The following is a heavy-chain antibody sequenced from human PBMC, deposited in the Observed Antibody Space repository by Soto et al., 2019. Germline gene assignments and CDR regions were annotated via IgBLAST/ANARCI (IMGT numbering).Heavy chain of an antibody. CDR2: LSGSGATT. CDR3: AKARCSDTDCYFPDT. D-gene: IGHD2-21*02. CDR1: GFTFSSYA. J-gene: IGHJ5*02. V-gene: IGHV3-23*01. Sequence: GGSLRLSCGASGFTFSSYAMSWVRQAPGKGLEWVSRLSGSGATTKYADSVEGRFTISRDNSKNTLYLQMDSLSAEDTAIYYCAKARCSDTDCYFPDTWGQGTLVTVSS.